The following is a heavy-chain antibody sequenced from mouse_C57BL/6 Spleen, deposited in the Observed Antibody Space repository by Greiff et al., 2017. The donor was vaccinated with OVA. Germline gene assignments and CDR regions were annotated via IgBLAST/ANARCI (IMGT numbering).Heavy chain of an antibody. CDR2: IDPSDSYT. CDR1: GYTFTSYW. V-gene: IGHV1-69*01. Sequence: VQLQQPGAELVMPGASVKLSCKASGYTFTSYWMHWVKQRPGQGLEWIGEIDPSDSYTNYNQKFKGKSTLTVDKSSSTAYMQLSSLTSEDSAVYYCARGVYYSNHYYAMDYWGQGTSVTVSS. CDR3: ARGVYYSNHYYAMDY. J-gene: IGHJ4*01. D-gene: IGHD2-5*01.